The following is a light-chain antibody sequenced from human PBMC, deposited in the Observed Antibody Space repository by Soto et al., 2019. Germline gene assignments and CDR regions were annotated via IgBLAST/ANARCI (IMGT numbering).Light chain of an antibody. CDR1: QSVSSN. CDR3: QQYNSWPLT. J-gene: IGKJ4*01. Sequence: EMVMTQSPATLSVSPGERATLSCRASQSVSSNLAWYQQKPGQAPRLLIYDISTRATGIPTRFSGSGSGTEFTLTISSLQSEDFAVYYCQQYNSWPLTFGGGTKVDIK. CDR2: DIS. V-gene: IGKV3D-15*01.